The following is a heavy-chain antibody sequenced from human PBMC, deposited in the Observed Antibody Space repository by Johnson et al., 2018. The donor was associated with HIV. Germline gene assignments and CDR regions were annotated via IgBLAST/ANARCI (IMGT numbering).Heavy chain of an antibody. CDR2: IGAAGDT. CDR1: GFTFSRYD. J-gene: IGHJ3*01. CDR3: EGYCSGGACYSGVSAFDV. Sequence: VQLVESGGGLVQPGGSLRLSCAASGFTFSRYDMHWVRQVTGKGLEWVSAIGAAGDTYYADSVKGRFTISRDNSNNRLYLQMNSLRAEDTAIYYCEGYCSGGACYSGVSAFDVWGHGTMVTVSS. D-gene: IGHD2-15*01. V-gene: IGHV3-13*01.